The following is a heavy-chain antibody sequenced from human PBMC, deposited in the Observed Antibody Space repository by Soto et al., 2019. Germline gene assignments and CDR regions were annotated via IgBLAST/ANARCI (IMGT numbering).Heavy chain of an antibody. Sequence: QVQLVESGGGVVQPGRSLRLSCAASGFTFSSYAMHWVRQAPGKGMEWVAVISYDGSNKYYADSVKGRFTISRDNSKNPLDLQMNSLRAEDTAVYYCARAPRPHIVVVTDIPYWGQGSLVTVSS. CDR3: ARAPRPHIVVVTDIPY. J-gene: IGHJ4*02. CDR2: ISYDGSNK. CDR1: GFTFSSYA. V-gene: IGHV3-30-3*01. D-gene: IGHD2-21*02.